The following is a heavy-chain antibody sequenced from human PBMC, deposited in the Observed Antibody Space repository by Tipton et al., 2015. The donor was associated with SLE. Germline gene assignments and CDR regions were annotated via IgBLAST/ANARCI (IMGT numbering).Heavy chain of an antibody. CDR2: MSDSGNT. V-gene: IGHV4-59*01. CDR3: VKGQEVAATNYYYYMDV. D-gene: IGHD6-19*01. Sequence: TLSLTCSISGGSISDYFWSWIRQAPGKGPEWIGHMSDSGNTNYDPSLKSRVTISVDTSRSQVSLRVSSVTAADTAEYYCVKGQEVAATNYYYYMDVWGKGTTVTVS. CDR1: GGSISDYF. J-gene: IGHJ6*03.